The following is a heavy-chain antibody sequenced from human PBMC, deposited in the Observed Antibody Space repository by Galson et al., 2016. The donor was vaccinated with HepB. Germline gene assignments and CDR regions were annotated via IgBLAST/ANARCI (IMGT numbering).Heavy chain of an antibody. CDR2: ISAGSRDT. D-gene: IGHD1-1*01. V-gene: IGHV3-11*06. CDR3: TRGPCRSTNCPTSYYGMDV. CDR1: GFSFSDYY. Sequence: SLRLSCAASGFSFSDYYMSWVRQAPGKGPEWISFISAGSRDTNYADSVRGRFTVSRDNANNQLYLQMNSLRAEDAAIYYCTRGPCRSTNCPTSYYGMDVWGQGASVTVS. J-gene: IGHJ6*02.